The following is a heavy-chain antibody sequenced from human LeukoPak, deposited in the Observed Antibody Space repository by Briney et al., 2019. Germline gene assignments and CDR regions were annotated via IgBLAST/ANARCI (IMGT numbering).Heavy chain of an antibody. CDR2: TYYRSKWYN. V-gene: IGHV6-1*01. Sequence: SQTLSLTCAISGDRVSSDSAAWNWIRQSPSRGLEWLGRTYYRSKWYNDYAVSVKSRITINPDTSKNQFSLQLNSVTPEDTAVYYCARDSSSWHHYYYSMDVWGQGTTVTVSS. D-gene: IGHD6-13*01. CDR1: GDRVSSDSAA. J-gene: IGHJ6*02. CDR3: ARDSSSWHHYYYSMDV.